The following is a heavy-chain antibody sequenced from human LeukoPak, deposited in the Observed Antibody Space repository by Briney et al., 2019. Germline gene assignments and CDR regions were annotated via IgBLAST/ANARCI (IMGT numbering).Heavy chain of an antibody. D-gene: IGHD5-18*01. CDR1: GGSISSSSYY. CDR3: ARDASRIQLWPL. V-gene: IGHV4-39*07. CDR2: IYYSGST. Sequence: PSETLSLTCTVSGGSISSSSYYWGWIRQPPGKGLVWIGSIYYSGSTYYNPSLKSRVTISVDTSKNQFSLKLSSVTAADTAIYYCARDASRIQLWPLWGQGTLVTVSS. J-gene: IGHJ4*02.